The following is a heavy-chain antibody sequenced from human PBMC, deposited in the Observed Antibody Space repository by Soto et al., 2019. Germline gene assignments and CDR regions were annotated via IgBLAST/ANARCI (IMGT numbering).Heavy chain of an antibody. CDR1: GFTFSSYW. CDR2: IKQDGSEK. V-gene: IGHV3-7*01. D-gene: IGHD2-15*01. Sequence: EVQLVESGGGLVQPGGSLRLSCAASGFTFSSYWMSWVRQAPGKGLEWVANIKQDGSEKYYVDSVKGRLTISRDNAKNSLYLQMNSLRAEDTAVYYCAREAGDIVVVVAAIFDYWGQRTLVTVSS. J-gene: IGHJ4*02. CDR3: AREAGDIVVVVAAIFDY.